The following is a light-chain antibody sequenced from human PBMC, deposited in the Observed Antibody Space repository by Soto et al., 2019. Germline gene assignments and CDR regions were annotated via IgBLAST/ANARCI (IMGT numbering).Light chain of an antibody. CDR3: QVWESDEDPVV. J-gene: IGLJ2*01. V-gene: IGLV3-21*02. CDR1: TIVSKR. Sequence: SYELTQPPSVSVAPGQTARLTCGGLTIVSKRVHWSQQRPGQSPLTVVYHDSHRPSGIPERFPGSNSGNTATLTISGVEVGDEAVSFCQVWESDEDPVVFGGGTKLTVL. CDR2: HDS.